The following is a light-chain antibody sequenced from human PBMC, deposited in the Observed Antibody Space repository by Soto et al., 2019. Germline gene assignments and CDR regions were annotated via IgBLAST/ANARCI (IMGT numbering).Light chain of an antibody. Sequence: EIVLTQSPGTLSLSPGERVTLSCRASQSVSSSYLAWYQQKPGQAPRILIYGASSRATGIPDRFSGSGSGTDFTLTISRLEPEDFAVYYCQQYGSSPPFTFGPGTKVDIK. CDR2: GAS. CDR3: QQYGSSPPFT. V-gene: IGKV3-20*01. CDR1: QSVSSSY. J-gene: IGKJ3*01.